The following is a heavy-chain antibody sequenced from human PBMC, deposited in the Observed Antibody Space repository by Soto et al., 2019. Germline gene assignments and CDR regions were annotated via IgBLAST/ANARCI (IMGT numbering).Heavy chain of an antibody. CDR3: ARSKDVHSSSWSYYFDY. J-gene: IGHJ4*02. Sequence: PGGSLRLSCAASGFTFSSYGMHWVRQAPGKGLEWVAVIWYDGSNKYYADSVKGRFTITRDNSKNTLYLQMNSLRAEDTAVYYCARSKDVHSSSWSYYFDYWGQGTLVTVSS. CDR2: IWYDGSNK. CDR1: GFTFSSYG. D-gene: IGHD6-13*01. V-gene: IGHV3-33*01.